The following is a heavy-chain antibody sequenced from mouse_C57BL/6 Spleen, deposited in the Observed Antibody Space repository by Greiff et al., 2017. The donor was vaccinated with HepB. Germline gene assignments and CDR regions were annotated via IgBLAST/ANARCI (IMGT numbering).Heavy chain of an antibody. D-gene: IGHD1-1*01. Sequence: VQLQQPGAELVKPGASVKMSCKASGYTFTSYWITWVKQRPGQGLEWIGDIYPGSGSTNYNEKFKSKATLTVDTSSSTAYMQLSSLTSEDSAVYYCARIKDYGSSYMAWFAYWGQGTLVTVSA. CDR1: GYTFTSYW. CDR2: IYPGSGST. CDR3: ARIKDYGSSYMAWFAY. J-gene: IGHJ3*01. V-gene: IGHV1-55*01.